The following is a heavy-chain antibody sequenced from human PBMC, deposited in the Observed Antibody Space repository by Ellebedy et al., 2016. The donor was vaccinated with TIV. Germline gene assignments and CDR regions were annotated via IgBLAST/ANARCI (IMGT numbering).Heavy chain of an antibody. V-gene: IGHV4-59*01. CDR2: IYYSGST. J-gene: IGHJ4*02. CDR3: ARYPGVAAHYFDY. CDR1: GGSISSYY. Sequence: MPSETLSLTCTVSGGSISSYYWSWIRQPPGKGLEWIGYIYYSGSTNYNPSLKSRVTISVDTSKNQFSLKLSSATAADTAVYYCARYPGVAAHYFDYWGQGTLVTVSS. D-gene: IGHD6-19*01.